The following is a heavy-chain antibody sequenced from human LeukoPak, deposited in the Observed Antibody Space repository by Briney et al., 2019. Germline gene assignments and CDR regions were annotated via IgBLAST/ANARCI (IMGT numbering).Heavy chain of an antibody. D-gene: IGHD6-19*01. CDR1: GGSIKNYY. CDR2: IHTSGRT. J-gene: IGHJ4*02. V-gene: IGHV4-4*07. CDR3: ARDGGSGWYDY. Sequence: PETLSLTCTVSGGSIKNYYWNWIRQPAGKGLEWIGRIHTSGRTNYNPSLKSRLTMSVDTSKNQFSLRLTSVTAADTAVYYCARDGGSGWYDYWGQGILVTVSS.